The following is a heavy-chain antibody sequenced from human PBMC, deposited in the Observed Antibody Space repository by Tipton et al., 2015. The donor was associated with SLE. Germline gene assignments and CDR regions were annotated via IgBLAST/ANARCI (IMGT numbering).Heavy chain of an antibody. V-gene: IGHV4-31*03. CDR3: AREGSGNGFDV. CDR1: GVSISSGIYY. Sequence: TLSLTCTVSGVSISSGIYYWSWIRRHPGKGLEWIGYIYHSGSAKYNPSLDSRVAISIDTSWNRFSLKLRSVTAADTAVYYCAREGSGNGFDVWGLGTLVTVSS. J-gene: IGHJ5*02. CDR2: IYHSGSA. D-gene: IGHD3-3*01.